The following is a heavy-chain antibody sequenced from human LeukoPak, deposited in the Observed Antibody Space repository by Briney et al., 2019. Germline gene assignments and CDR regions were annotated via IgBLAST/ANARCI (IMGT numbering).Heavy chain of an antibody. D-gene: IGHD3-3*01. CDR2: ISGSGGST. J-gene: IGHJ4*02. CDR1: GFTFSSYA. V-gene: IGHV3-23*01. Sequence: GGSLRLSCAASGFTFSSYAMSWVRQAPGKGLEWVSAISGSGGSTYYADSVKGRFTISRDNSKNTLYLQMNSLRAEDTATFYCAKVNVDFWSGPAPPYFDYWGQGALSPSPQ. CDR3: AKVNVDFWSGPAPPYFDY.